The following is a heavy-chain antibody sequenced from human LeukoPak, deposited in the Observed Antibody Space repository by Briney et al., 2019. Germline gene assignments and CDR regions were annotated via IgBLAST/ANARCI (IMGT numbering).Heavy chain of an antibody. CDR3: ATLANTWNVPRAAFDI. CDR1: GGTFSSYA. V-gene: IGHV1-69*06. CDR2: IIPIFGTA. J-gene: IGHJ3*02. Sequence: ASVKVSCKASGGTFSSYAISWVRQAPGQGLEWMGGIIPIFGTAIYAQKFQGRVTMTEDTSTDTAYMELSSLRSEDTAVYYCATLANTWNVPRAAFDIWGQGTMVTVSS. D-gene: IGHD1-1*01.